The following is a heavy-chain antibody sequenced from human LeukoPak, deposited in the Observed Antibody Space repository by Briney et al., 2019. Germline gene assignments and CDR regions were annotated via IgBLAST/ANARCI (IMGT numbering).Heavy chain of an antibody. J-gene: IGHJ6*02. D-gene: IGHD3-10*01. CDR2: MNPNSGNT. Sequence: WASVKVSCKSSGYTFTSYDINWVRQATGQGLEWMGLMNPNSGNTGYAQKFQGTVTMTRHTSISTDYMELSSLRSEDTAVYYCARRYGFGGYYYYYGMDVWGQGTTVTVSS. CDR3: ARRYGFGGYYYYYGMDV. V-gene: IGHV1-8*01. CDR1: GYTFTSYD.